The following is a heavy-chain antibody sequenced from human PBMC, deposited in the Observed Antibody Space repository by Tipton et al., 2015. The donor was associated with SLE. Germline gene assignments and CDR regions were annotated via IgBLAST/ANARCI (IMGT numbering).Heavy chain of an antibody. CDR1: GFMFNTYW. CDR3: ATDRGFSSFDI. J-gene: IGHJ3*02. Sequence: GSLRLSCAASGFMFNTYWMNWVRQSPGRGLEWVASMNPDGSEIYYVGSVKGRLTISRDNAHNSLYLQMNGLRAEDTAVYYCATDRGFSSFDIWGQGTVVTVSS. CDR2: MNPDGSEI. V-gene: IGHV3-7*01.